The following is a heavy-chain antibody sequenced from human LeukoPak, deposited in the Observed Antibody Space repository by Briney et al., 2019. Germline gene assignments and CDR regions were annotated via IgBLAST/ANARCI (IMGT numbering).Heavy chain of an antibody. V-gene: IGHV1-2*02. CDR3: AIRPPMTTVTPVDY. Sequence: GASVKVSCKASGYTFTGYYMHWVRQAPGQGLEWMGWINPNSGGTNYAQKFQGRVTMTRDTSISTAYMELSRLRSDDTAVYYCAIRPPMTTVTPVDYWGQGTLVTVSS. D-gene: IGHD4-17*01. J-gene: IGHJ4*02. CDR1: GYTFTGYY. CDR2: INPNSGGT.